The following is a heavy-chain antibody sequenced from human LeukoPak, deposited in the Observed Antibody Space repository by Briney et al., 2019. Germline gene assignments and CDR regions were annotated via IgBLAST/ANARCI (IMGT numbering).Heavy chain of an antibody. CDR1: GYTFTSYS. J-gene: IGHJ4*02. Sequence: ASVTVSCKASGYTFTSYSFSWVRQAPGQGLEWMGWISTYNGNTNYAQKFQGRVTMTTDTSTSTAYMELRSLTSDDTAVYYCARDSVYSSGTYGLWGQGTLVTVSS. CDR3: ARDSVYSSGTYGL. V-gene: IGHV1-18*01. CDR2: ISTYNGNT. D-gene: IGHD3-10*01.